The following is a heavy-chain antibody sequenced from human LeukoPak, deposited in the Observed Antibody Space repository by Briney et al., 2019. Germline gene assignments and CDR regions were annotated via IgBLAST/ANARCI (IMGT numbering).Heavy chain of an antibody. J-gene: IGHJ4*02. Sequence: PGRSLRLSCAAPGFTFSSSGMHWVRQAPGKGLEWVSVFWYDASREYYADSVKGRFTISRDSSKNTLYLQMNGLRAEDTAVYYCARGGGSNHAYFDYWGQGTLVTVAS. V-gene: IGHV3-33*01. D-gene: IGHD5-12*01. CDR3: ARGGGSNHAYFDY. CDR2: FWYDASRE. CDR1: GFTFSSSG.